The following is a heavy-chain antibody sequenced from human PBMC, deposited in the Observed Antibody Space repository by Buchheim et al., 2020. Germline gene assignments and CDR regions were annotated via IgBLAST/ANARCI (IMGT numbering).Heavy chain of an antibody. CDR1: GFTFSSYG. J-gene: IGHJ3*02. V-gene: IGHV3-33*06. CDR2: ICDDGSNK. Sequence: QVQLLESGGGLVQPGGSLRLSCAASGFTFSSYGMHWVRQAPGKGLEWVSVICDDGSNKYYADSVKGRFTISRDNSKNTLYLQRNSLRAEDTAVYYGAKDRTMIGVVIDDAFDIWGQGT. D-gene: IGHD3-22*01. CDR3: AKDRTMIGVVIDDAFDI.